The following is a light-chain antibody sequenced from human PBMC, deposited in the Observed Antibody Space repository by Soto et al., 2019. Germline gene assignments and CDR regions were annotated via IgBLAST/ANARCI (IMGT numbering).Light chain of an antibody. CDR1: QSIMVW. J-gene: IGKJ1*01. V-gene: IGKV1-5*03. Sequence: DIGMTQSPSTLSSSVGDISTITCRSSQSIMVWLAWYQQKPGKDPKLLIYKASTLKSGVPSRFSGSGSGTEFTLTISSLQPDDFATYYCQHYNSYSEAFGQGTKVDIK. CDR2: KAS. CDR3: QHYNSYSEA.